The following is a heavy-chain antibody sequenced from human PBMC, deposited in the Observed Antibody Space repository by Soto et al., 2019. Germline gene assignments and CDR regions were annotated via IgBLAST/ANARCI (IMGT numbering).Heavy chain of an antibody. CDR3: AKGSREPTYYYDSSGPY. Sequence: EVQLLESGGGLVQPGGSLRLSCVASGFTFSNYAMSWVRQAPGKGLESVSGISGSGGSSYYADSVQGRFTISRDNSKNTLYLHMDSLRAEDTAVYYCAKGSREPTYYYDSSGPYWGQGTLVTVSS. V-gene: IGHV3-23*01. D-gene: IGHD3-22*01. CDR2: ISGSGGSS. J-gene: IGHJ4*02. CDR1: GFTFSNYA.